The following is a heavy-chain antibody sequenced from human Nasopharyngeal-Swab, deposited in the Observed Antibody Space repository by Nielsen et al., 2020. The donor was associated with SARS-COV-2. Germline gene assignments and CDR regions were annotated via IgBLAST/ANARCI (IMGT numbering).Heavy chain of an antibody. CDR1: GFTFSSYN. Sequence: GESLKISCAASGFTFSSYNMNWVRQAPGKGLEWVSYINTGSSSIYYADSVKGRFTISRDNAKNSLYLQMNSLRDEDTAVYYCARDRSSGYSYVSDYWGQGTLVTVSS. J-gene: IGHJ4*02. CDR2: INTGSSSI. V-gene: IGHV3-48*02. CDR3: ARDRSSGYSYVSDY. D-gene: IGHD3-22*01.